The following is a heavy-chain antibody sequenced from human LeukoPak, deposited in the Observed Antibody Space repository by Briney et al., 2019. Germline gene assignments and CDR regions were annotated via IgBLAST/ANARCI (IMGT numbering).Heavy chain of an antibody. J-gene: IGHJ4*02. D-gene: IGHD6-19*01. CDR2: ISGSGGST. Sequence: GGSLRLPCAASGFTFSSYAMSWVRQAPGKGLRWVSAISGSGGSTYYADSVKGRFTISRDNSKNTLYLQMNSLRAEDTAVYYCARGHSGWYDYWGQGTLVTVSS. V-gene: IGHV3-23*01. CDR3: ARGHSGWYDY. CDR1: GFTFSSYA.